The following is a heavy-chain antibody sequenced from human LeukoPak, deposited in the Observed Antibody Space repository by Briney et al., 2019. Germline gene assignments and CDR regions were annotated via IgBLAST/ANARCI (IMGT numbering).Heavy chain of an antibody. Sequence: GGSLKLSCGASAFTFRDYWIHWVRQAPGKGLVWVSCINNDGSGTTYADSVKGRFTVSRDNAKNTVSLQMNSLRVEDTAVYYCVRGGWNHAMDVWGRGTTVTVSS. D-gene: IGHD1-1*01. J-gene: IGHJ6*02. CDR3: VRGGWNHAMDV. CDR1: AFTFRDYW. CDR2: INNDGSGT. V-gene: IGHV3-74*01.